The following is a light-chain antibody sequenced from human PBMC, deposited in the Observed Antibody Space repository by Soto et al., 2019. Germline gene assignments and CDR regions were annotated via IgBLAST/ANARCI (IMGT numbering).Light chain of an antibody. CDR1: SSDIGDYDY. J-gene: IGLJ1*01. CDR2: EVS. Sequence: QSALTQPASVSGSPGQSITISCTGTSSDIGDYDYVSWYQQHPGKAPKLMIYEVSHRPSGISSRFSGSKSGNTASLTISGLRAEDEADYHCCSYADNYIFVFGTGTKVTVL. CDR3: CSYADNYIFV. V-gene: IGLV2-14*01.